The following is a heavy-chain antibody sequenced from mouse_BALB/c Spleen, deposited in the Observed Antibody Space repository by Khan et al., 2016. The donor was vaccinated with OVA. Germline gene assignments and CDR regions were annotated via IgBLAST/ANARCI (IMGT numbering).Heavy chain of an antibody. D-gene: IGHD2-10*01. J-gene: IGHJ4*01. Sequence: QIQLVQSGPELKKPGETVKISCKASGYTFTNYGMNWVKQAPGKGLKWMGWINTYTGEPTYADDFKGRFAFSLETSASTAYLQINNLKDEDTATDFCARPPYFSYVMDYWGRGTSVTVSS. V-gene: IGHV9-3-1*01. CDR3: ARPPYFSYVMDY. CDR2: INTYTGEP. CDR1: GYTFTNYG.